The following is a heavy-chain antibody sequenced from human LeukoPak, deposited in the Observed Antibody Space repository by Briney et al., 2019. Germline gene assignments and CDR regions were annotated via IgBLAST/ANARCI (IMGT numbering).Heavy chain of an antibody. V-gene: IGHV4-34*01. J-gene: IGHJ4*02. CDR2: INHSGST. D-gene: IGHD3-10*01. Sequence: SETLSLTCAVYGGSFSGYYWSWIRQPPGKGLEWIGEINHSGSTNYNPSLKSRVTISVDTSKNQFSLKLSSVTAADTAVYYCARGFAYGSGSYYIPYWGQGTLVTVSS. CDR1: GGSFSGYY. CDR3: ARGFAYGSGSYYIPY.